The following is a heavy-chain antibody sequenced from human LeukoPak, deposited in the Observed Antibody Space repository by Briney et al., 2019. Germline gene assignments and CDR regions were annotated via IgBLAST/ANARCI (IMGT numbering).Heavy chain of an antibody. V-gene: IGHV3-23*01. J-gene: IGHJ4*02. CDR3: ATTKQARRYFDY. CDR1: GFTFSNNP. D-gene: IGHD1-1*01. CDR2: ISGSGGNT. Sequence: GGSLRLSCVGSGFTFSNNPLSWVRQAPGKGLEWVSAISGSGGNTYYADSVRGRFTISRDNSKNTLFLQMNTLRADNTAVYYCATTKQARRYFDYWGQGTLVTVSS.